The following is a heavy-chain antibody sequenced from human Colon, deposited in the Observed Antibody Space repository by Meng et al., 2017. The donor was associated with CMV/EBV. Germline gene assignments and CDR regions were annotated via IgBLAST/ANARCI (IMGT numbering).Heavy chain of an antibody. Sequence: YSLTSYPMHWVRQAPGERLEWMRWITPDNGHIQYSQQFQGRITITRDTSASTIYLELSSLRSEDTAVYYCARDSAYDFWTGKNWFDPWGQGTLVTVSS. CDR3: ARDSAYDFWTGKNWFDP. V-gene: IGHV1-3*01. J-gene: IGHJ5*02. CDR2: ITPDNGHI. CDR1: YSLTSYP. D-gene: IGHD3-3*01.